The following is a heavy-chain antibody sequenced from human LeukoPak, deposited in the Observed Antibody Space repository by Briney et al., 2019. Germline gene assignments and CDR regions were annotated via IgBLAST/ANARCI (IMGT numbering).Heavy chain of an antibody. CDR3: AARVSSSWYSFDY. J-gene: IGHJ4*02. CDR1: GYDFSTYW. V-gene: IGHV5-51*01. Sequence: GESLKISCKGLGYDFSTYWNAWVRQRPGKGLEWMGIIYPGGSETRYSPSFQGQVTISADKSISTAYLQWSSLKASDTAMYYCAARVSSSWYSFDYWGQGTLVTVSS. D-gene: IGHD6-13*01. CDR2: IYPGGSET.